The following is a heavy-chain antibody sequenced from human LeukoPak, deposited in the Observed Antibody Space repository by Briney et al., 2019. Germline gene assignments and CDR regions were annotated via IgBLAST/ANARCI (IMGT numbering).Heavy chain of an antibody. D-gene: IGHD1-1*01. CDR3: ARIGRRPYDAFDI. V-gene: IGHV1-46*01. CDR2: INPSGGSP. J-gene: IGHJ3*02. Sequence: ASVKVPCKASGYTFTSYYMHWVRQAPGQGLEWMGIINPSGGSPSYAQKFQGRVTMTRDTSTSTVYMELSSLRSEDTAVYYCARIGRRPYDAFDIWGQGTMVTVSS. CDR1: GYTFTSYY.